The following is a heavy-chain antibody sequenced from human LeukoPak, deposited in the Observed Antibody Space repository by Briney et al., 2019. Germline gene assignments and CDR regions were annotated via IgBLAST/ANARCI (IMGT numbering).Heavy chain of an antibody. V-gene: IGHV3-21*01. CDR3: ARAGFVGGFDY. CDR2: ITSSSTYI. D-gene: IGHD3-10*01. J-gene: IGHJ4*02. CDR1: GFTFSSYE. Sequence: QSGGSLRLSCAASGFTFSSYEMNWVRQAPGKGLEWVSSITSSSTYIYYADSVKGRFTISRDNAKNSLYLQMNSLRAEDTAVYYCARAGFVGGFDYWGQGTLVTVSS.